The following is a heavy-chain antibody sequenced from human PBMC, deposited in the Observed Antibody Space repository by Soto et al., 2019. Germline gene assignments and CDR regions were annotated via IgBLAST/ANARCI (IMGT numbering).Heavy chain of an antibody. D-gene: IGHD6-19*01. CDR1: GFTFSGSA. Sequence: PGGSLRLSCAASGFTFSGSAMHWVRQASGKGLEWVGRIRSKANSYATAYAASVKGRFTISRDDSKNTAYLQMNSLKTEDTAVYYCTVRRIAVAGTFKAGEACWGQGTLVTVSS. V-gene: IGHV3-73*01. J-gene: IGHJ4*02. CDR3: TVRRIAVAGTFKAGEAC. CDR2: IRSKANSYAT.